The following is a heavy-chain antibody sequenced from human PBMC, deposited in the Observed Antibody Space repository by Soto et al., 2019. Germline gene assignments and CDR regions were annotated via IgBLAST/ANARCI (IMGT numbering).Heavy chain of an antibody. CDR3: ARESPPADY. CDR2: INAGNGNT. J-gene: IGHJ4*02. V-gene: IGHV1-3*01. CDR1: GYPFTSYV. Sequence: ASVKVSCKASGYPFTSYVIHWVRQAPGQSLEWMGWINAGNGNTKYSQNFQGRVTITRDTSATTAYMELRSLRSDDTAVYYCARESPPADYWGQGTLVTVSS.